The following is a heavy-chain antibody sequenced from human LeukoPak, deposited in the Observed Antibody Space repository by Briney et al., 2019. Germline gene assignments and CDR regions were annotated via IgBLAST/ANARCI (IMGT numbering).Heavy chain of an antibody. CDR2: IKHDGSGK. J-gene: IGHJ4*02. CDR1: GFTFRNYW. V-gene: IGHV3-7*04. D-gene: IGHD5-12*01. CDR3: ARDGYSAGFDF. Sequence: GGSLRLSCAASGFTFRNYWMTWVRQAPGKGLEWVANIKHDGSGKYYVDSVKGRFTISRDNAESSLFLQMNSLRAEDTAVYYCARDGYSAGFDFWGQGIPVTVSS.